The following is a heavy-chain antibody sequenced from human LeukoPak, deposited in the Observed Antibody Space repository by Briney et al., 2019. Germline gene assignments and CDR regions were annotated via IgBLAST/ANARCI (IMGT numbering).Heavy chain of an antibody. CDR2: IYYSGST. Sequence: SETLSLTCTVSGGSISSSSYYWGWIRQPPGKGLEWIGSIYYSGSTYYNPSLKSRVTISVDTSKNQFSLKLSSVTAADTAVYYCARDPSSVGPRDYWGRGSLVTVSS. V-gene: IGHV4-39*07. D-gene: IGHD2-15*01. CDR1: GGSISSSSYY. CDR3: ARDPSSVGPRDY. J-gene: IGHJ4*02.